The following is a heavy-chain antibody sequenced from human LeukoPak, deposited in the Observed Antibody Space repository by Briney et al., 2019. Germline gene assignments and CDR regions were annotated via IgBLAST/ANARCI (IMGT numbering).Heavy chain of an antibody. D-gene: IGHD3-3*01. CDR2: INTDGSST. CDR1: GFTFSSYW. Sequence: PGGSLRLSCAASGFTFSSYWMHWVRQAPGKGLVWVSRINTDGSSTSYADSVKGRFTISRDNAKNTLYLQMNSLRAEDTAVYYCARDGGGYDFWSGYSDLDYFDYWGQGTLVTVSS. J-gene: IGHJ4*02. CDR3: ARDGGGYDFWSGYSDLDYFDY. V-gene: IGHV3-74*01.